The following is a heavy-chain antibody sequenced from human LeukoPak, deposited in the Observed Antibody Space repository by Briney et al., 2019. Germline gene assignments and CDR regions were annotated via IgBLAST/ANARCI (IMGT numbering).Heavy chain of an antibody. J-gene: IGHJ3*02. D-gene: IGHD6-13*01. CDR1: GFTFSSYA. CDR2: ISGSGGST. V-gene: IGHV3-23*01. Sequence: GGSLRLSCAASGFTFSSYAMSWVRQAPGKGLEWVSAISGSGGSTYYADSVKGRFTISRDNSKNTLYLQMNSLRAEDTAVYYCADSSSWYDAFDIWGQGTMVTVSS. CDR3: ADSSSWYDAFDI.